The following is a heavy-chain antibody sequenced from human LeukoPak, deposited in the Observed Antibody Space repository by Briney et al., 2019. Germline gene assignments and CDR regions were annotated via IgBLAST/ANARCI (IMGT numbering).Heavy chain of an antibody. J-gene: IGHJ4*02. Sequence: PGGSLRLACAASGFTFDDYAMSWVRQAPGKGLEWVSGINWSGGSTGYADSVKGRFTISRDNAKNSLSLQMNSLRAEYTALYHCARGKSSSTGAQPDYWGQGTLVTVSS. V-gene: IGHV3-20*01. D-gene: IGHD2-2*01. CDR2: INWSGGST. CDR3: ARGKSSSTGAQPDY. CDR1: GFTFDDYA.